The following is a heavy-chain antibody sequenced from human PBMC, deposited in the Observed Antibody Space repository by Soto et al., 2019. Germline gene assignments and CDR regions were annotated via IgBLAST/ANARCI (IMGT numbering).Heavy chain of an antibody. CDR3: ARDFASNPGIAAAGYFDY. V-gene: IGHV1-69*12. D-gene: IGHD6-13*01. CDR1: GGTFSSYA. J-gene: IGHJ4*02. Sequence: QVQLVQSGAEVKKPGSSVKVSCKASGGTFSSYAISWVRQAPGQGLEWMGGIIPIFGTANYAQKFQGRVTITADESTSTAYMELSSLRSEDTAVYYCARDFASNPGIAAAGYFDYWGQGTLVTVSS. CDR2: IIPIFGTA.